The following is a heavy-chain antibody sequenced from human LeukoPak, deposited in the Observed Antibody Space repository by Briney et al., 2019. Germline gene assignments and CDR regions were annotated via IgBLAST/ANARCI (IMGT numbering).Heavy chain of an antibody. D-gene: IGHD5-24*01. CDR2: IYTSGST. CDR1: GGSISSNNYY. Sequence: PSQTLSLTCTVSGGSISSNNYYWSWIRQPAGKGLEWIGRIYTSGSTNYNPSLKSRVTISLHTSKNQFSLKLSSVTAADTAVYYCAREPRDGYNSLDYWGQATLVTVSS. J-gene: IGHJ4*02. V-gene: IGHV4-61*02. CDR3: AREPRDGYNSLDY.